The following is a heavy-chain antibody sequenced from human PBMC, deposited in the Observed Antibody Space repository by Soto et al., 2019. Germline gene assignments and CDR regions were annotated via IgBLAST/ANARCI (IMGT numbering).Heavy chain of an antibody. V-gene: IGHV1-69*13. J-gene: IGHJ4*02. CDR2: IIPIFGTA. CDR1: GGTFSSYA. CDR3: ARGVVGATTISLGY. D-gene: IGHD1-26*01. Sequence: SVKVSCKASGGTFSSYAISWVRQAPRQGLEWMGGIIPIFGTANYAQKFQGRVTITADESTSTAYMELSSLRSDDTAVYYCARGVVGATTISLGYWGQGTLVTVSS.